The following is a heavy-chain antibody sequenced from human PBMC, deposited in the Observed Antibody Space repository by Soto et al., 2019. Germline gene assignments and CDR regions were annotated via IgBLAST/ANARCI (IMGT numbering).Heavy chain of an antibody. V-gene: IGHV1-2*04. Sequence: ASVKVSCRASGYTFNAYFIHLVRQAPVQVLELIVWINPNIFATYYLQKFQGWFTITMYTSMKTSYIELIMLKSDDTSVYFCSRGADIWTAYGLNDYWGLGTLVIVSS. D-gene: IGHD3-9*01. CDR3: SRGADIWTAYGLNDY. CDR1: GYTFNAYF. CDR2: INPNIFAT. J-gene: IGHJ4*02.